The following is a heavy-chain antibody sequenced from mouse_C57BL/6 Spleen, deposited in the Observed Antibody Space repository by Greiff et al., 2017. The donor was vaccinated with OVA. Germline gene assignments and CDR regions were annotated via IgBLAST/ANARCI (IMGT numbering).Heavy chain of an antibody. CDR3: ARNLDYYGSSYAMDY. V-gene: IGHV7-3*01. Sequence: EVMLVESGGGLVQPGGSLSLSCAASGFTFTDYYMSWVRQPPGKALEWLGFIRNKANGYTIAYSASVQGRFTISRDNSQSILYLQMNALRAEDSATYDCARNLDYYGSSYAMDYWGQGTSVTVSS. J-gene: IGHJ4*01. CDR2: IRNKANGYTI. CDR1: GFTFTDYY. D-gene: IGHD1-1*01.